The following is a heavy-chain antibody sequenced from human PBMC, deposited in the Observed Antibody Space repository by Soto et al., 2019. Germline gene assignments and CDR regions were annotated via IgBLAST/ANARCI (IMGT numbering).Heavy chain of an antibody. CDR1: GGSFSGYY. CDR2: INHSGGT. J-gene: IGHJ4*02. V-gene: IGHV4-34*01. Sequence: SETLSLTCAVYGGSFSGYYWSWIRQPPGKGLEWIGEINHSGGTNYNPSLKSRVTISVDTSKNQFSLKLSSVTAADTAVYYCARVRQSKYYGSGSYYKPYYFDYWGQGTLVTVSS. D-gene: IGHD3-10*01. CDR3: ARVRQSKYYGSGSYYKPYYFDY.